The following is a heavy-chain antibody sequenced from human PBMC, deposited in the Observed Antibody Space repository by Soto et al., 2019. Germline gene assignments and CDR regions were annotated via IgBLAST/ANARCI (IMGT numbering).Heavy chain of an antibody. CDR1: GVTFSNYG. D-gene: IGHD3-10*01. CDR3: ARGGNWFGP. CDR2: IDQGGGEK. J-gene: IGHJ5*02. Sequence: HGVSLGLCCAACGVTFSNYGMAGVRQAPGKGLEWVAHIDQGGGEKYYVDSVKGRFTISRDNAKNSLYLQMNSLRAEDTALYYSARGGNWFGPWGQGTLVTVSS. V-gene: IGHV3-7*05.